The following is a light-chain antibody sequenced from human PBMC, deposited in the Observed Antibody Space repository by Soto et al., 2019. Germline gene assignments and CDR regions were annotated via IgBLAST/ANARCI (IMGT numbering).Light chain of an antibody. CDR1: QSVRRN. CDR3: QQYDNLPLT. V-gene: IGKV3-15*01. J-gene: IGKJ5*01. Sequence: EIVMTQSPVTLSVSPGERATLSCRASQSVRRNLAWYQQKPGQAPRLLISGASTRATGIPARFSGSGSGTEFTLTISSLQSEDFAVYYCQQYDNLPLTFGRGTRLEI. CDR2: GAS.